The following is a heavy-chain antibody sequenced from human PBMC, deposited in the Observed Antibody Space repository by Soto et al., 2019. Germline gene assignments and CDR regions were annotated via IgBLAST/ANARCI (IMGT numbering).Heavy chain of an antibody. D-gene: IGHD6-19*01. V-gene: IGHV3-30*18. CDR3: AKIDSSGWYVFDY. CDR2: ISYDGSNK. J-gene: IGHJ4*02. CDR1: GFTFSSYG. Sequence: GGSLRLSCAASGFTFSSYGMHWVRQAPGKGLEWVAVISYDGSNKYYADSVKGRFTISRDNSKNTLYLQMNSLRAEDTAVYYCAKIDSSGWYVFDYWGQGTLVTVSS.